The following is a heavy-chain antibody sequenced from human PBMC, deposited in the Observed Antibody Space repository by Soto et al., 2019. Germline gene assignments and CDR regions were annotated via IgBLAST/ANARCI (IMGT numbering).Heavy chain of an antibody. CDR1: GFTFSDYY. V-gene: IGHV3-11*01. CDR2: ISSSGSTI. CDR3: ARGVIVAAYFDY. D-gene: IGHD5-12*01. Sequence: AWRPLRLSCAASGFTFSDYYMSRIRQTPGKGLEWVSYISSSGSTIYYADSVKGRFTISRDNAKNSLYLQMNSLRAGDTAVSSCARGVIVAAYFDYWGHGTLDAVAS. J-gene: IGHJ4*01.